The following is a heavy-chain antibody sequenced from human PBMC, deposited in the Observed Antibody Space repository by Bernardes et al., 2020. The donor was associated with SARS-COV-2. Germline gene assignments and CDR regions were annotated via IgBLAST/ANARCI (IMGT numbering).Heavy chain of an antibody. CDR3: SKNVKYSSSSMEV. V-gene: IGHV3-23*01. CDR1: GFTFSKNA. J-gene: IGHJ6*02. Sequence: GGSLRLSCVASGFTFSKNAMTWVRQVPGKGLEWVSAISAIGGSTYYAESVKGRFTISRDNSRNTLYLEMNSLRAEDTAVYYCSKNVKYSSSSMEVWGQGTTVTVS. D-gene: IGHD6-6*01. CDR2: ISAIGGST.